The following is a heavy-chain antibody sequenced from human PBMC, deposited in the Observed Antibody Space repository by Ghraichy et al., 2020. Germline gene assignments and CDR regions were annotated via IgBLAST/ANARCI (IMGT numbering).Heavy chain of an antibody. D-gene: IGHD3-3*01. V-gene: IGHV3-30*04. CDR1: GFNFRSYA. CDR2: LSKDGSNR. J-gene: IGHJ4*02. CDR3: ARAVGDITVFGVIGTDYFDS. Sequence: GGSLRLSCAASGFNFRSYAMHWVRQAPGKGLEWVSGLSKDGSNRHYGDSVKGRLTITRDNSKNMLFLQMNSLTAEDTALYYCARAVGDITVFGVIGTDYFDSWGQGTLVTVSS.